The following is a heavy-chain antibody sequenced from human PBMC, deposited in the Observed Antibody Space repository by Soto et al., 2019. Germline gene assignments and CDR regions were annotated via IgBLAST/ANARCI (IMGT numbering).Heavy chain of an antibody. J-gene: IGHJ4*02. V-gene: IGHV3-33*01. CDR1: GFTFSSHG. CDR2: IWYDGSSK. CDR3: ASGSADCSSTSCYTRRFDY. Sequence: GRSLRLSCAASGFTFSSHGMHWVRQAPGKGLEWVAVIWYDGSSKYYADSVKGRFTISRDNSKNTLYLQMNSLRAEDTAVYYCASGSADCSSTSCYTRRFDYWGQGTLVTVSS. D-gene: IGHD2-2*01.